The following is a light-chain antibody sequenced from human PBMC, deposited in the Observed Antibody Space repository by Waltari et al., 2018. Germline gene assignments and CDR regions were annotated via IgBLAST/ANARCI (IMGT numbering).Light chain of an antibody. CDR3: QQYNSWPLT. CDR1: QSVSNN. Sequence: EIVMTQSPATLSVYPGERATLSCRASQSVSNNLAWFQHKPGQSPRLPIYGASTRAAVIPARFSGSGSGADFTLTISSLQSEDFALYYCQQYNSWPLTFGGGTKVEIK. V-gene: IGKV3-15*01. CDR2: GAS. J-gene: IGKJ4*01.